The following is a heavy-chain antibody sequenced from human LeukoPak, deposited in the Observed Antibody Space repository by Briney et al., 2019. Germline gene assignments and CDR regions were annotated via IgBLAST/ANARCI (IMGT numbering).Heavy chain of an antibody. D-gene: IGHD3-22*01. CDR1: GDSISSSSFY. Sequence: SETLSLTCTLSGDSISSSSFYWGWIRQPPGKGLEWIGSFYYGGNTYYNPSLKSRVTISFDTSKSQFSLKLSSVTAADTAVYYCARDTGDSSGPFDPWGQGTLVTVSS. CDR3: ARDTGDSSGPFDP. V-gene: IGHV4-39*07. J-gene: IGHJ5*02. CDR2: FYYGGNT.